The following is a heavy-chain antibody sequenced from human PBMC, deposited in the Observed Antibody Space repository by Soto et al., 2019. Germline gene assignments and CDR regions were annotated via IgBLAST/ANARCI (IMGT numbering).Heavy chain of an antibody. CDR2: IYYSGST. V-gene: IGHV4-39*01. D-gene: IGHD1-26*01. J-gene: IGHJ4*02. CDR1: GGSISSSSYY. Sequence: SETLSLTCTVSGGSISSSSYYWGWIRQPPGKGLEWIGSIYYSGSTYYNPSLKSRVTISVDTSKNQFSLKLSSVTAADTAVYYCARHQSRERVFDYWGQGTLVTVSS. CDR3: ARHQSRERVFDY.